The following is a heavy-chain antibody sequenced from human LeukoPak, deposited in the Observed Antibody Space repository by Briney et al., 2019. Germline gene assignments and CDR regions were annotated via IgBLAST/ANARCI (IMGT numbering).Heavy chain of an antibody. CDR3: AREGVVAPIPVPYYLDY. V-gene: IGHV3-33*01. CDR1: GFTFRSYG. Sequence: GGSLRLSCAASGFTFRSYGMHWVRQAPGKGLEWVAVIWNDGSEKYCADSVKGRFTISRDNFKNTLDLQMNSLRVEDTAVYYCAREGVVAPIPVPYYLDYWGQGTLVTVSS. D-gene: IGHD5-12*01. CDR2: IWNDGSEK. J-gene: IGHJ4*02.